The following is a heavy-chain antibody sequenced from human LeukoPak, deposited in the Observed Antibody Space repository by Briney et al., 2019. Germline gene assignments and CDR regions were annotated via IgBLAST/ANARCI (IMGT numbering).Heavy chain of an antibody. D-gene: IGHD4-17*01. CDR1: GFTFSDYY. J-gene: IGHJ3*02. CDR2: ISSSGSTI. Sequence: AGGSLRLSRAASGFTFSDYYMSWIRQAPGKGLEWVSYISSSGSTIYYADSVKGRFTISRDNAKNSLYLQMNSLRAEDTAVYYCAGDYGDYPDAFDIWGQGTMVTVSS. V-gene: IGHV3-11*01. CDR3: AGDYGDYPDAFDI.